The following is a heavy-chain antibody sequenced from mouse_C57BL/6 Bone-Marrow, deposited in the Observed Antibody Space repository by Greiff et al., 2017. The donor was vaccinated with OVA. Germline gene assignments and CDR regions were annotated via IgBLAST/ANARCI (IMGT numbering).Heavy chain of an antibody. J-gene: IGHJ2*01. Sequence: VQLQQSGPGLVQPSQSLSITCTVSGFSLTSYGVHWVRQSPGKGLEWLGVLWSGGSTDYTAAFISRLSISKDNSKSQVFFKMNRLQADDTAIYYCARNGITTVVPYFDYWGQGTTLTVSS. V-gene: IGHV2-2*01. D-gene: IGHD1-1*01. CDR1: GFSLTSYG. CDR3: ARNGITTVVPYFDY. CDR2: LWSGGST.